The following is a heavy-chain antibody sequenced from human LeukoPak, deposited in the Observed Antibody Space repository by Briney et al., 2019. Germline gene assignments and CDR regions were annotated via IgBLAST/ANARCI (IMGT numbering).Heavy chain of an antibody. CDR1: GFTVSSNY. CDR3: CYDSSGYYSMRFDY. D-gene: IGHD3-22*01. CDR2: IYSGGST. V-gene: IGHV3-53*01. J-gene: IGHJ4*02. Sequence: GGSMRLSCAASGFTVSSNYMSWVRQAPGKGLEWVSVIYSGGSTYYADSVKGRFTISRDNSKNTLYLQMNSLRAEDTAVYYCCYDSSGYYSMRFDYWGQGTLVTVSS.